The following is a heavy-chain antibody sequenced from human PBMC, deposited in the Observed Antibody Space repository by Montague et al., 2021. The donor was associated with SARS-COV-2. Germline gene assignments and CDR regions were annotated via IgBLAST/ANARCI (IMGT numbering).Heavy chain of an antibody. Sequence: SETLSLTCTVSGVSVTDYYWSWIRQPPGKGLEWVGDVLYNKGSNFNPSLKSRVAISVDTSKNQFSLRLTSVTAADMAFYSCVRHPHYDGLNGPPDFWDQGTLVTVSS. V-gene: IGHV4-59*08. D-gene: IGHD3-9*01. CDR2: VLYNKGS. CDR3: VRHPHYDGLNGPPDF. J-gene: IGHJ4*02. CDR1: GVSVTDYY.